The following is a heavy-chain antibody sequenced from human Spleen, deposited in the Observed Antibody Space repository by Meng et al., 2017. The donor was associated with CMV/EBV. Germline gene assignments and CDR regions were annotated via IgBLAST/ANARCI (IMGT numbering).Heavy chain of an antibody. CDR2: IRYDETSK. CDR1: GFTFSSYD. J-gene: IGHJ4*02. Sequence: GGSLRLSCAASGFTFSSYDMHWVRQAPGKGLEWMAFIRYDETSKYYLDSVKGRFTIPRDNSKNTLYLQMNSLRLEDTATYYCATGMIRGIITPFGESFWGQGTLVTVSS. D-gene: IGHD3-10*01. V-gene: IGHV3-30*02. CDR3: ATGMIRGIITPFGESF.